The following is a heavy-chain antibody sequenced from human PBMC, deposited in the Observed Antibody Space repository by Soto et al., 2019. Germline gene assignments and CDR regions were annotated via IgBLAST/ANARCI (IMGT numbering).Heavy chain of an antibody. D-gene: IGHD3-16*02. V-gene: IGHV4-30-4*01. Sequence: QVQLQESGPGLVKPSQTLSLTCAVSGDSISGGAYYWSWIRQPPGKGLEWIGYMFYSGSTYYNPSLKSRVIISVDTSKNQFSLKLSSVTAADTAVYYCARVSGVIDYWGQGTLVTVSS. J-gene: IGHJ4*02. CDR1: GDSISGGAYY. CDR2: MFYSGST. CDR3: ARVSGVIDY.